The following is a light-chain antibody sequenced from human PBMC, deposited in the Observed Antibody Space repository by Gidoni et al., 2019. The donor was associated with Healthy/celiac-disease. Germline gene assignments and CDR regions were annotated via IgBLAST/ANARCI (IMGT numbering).Light chain of an antibody. J-gene: IGKJ3*01. CDR3: QQRSNWPPFT. CDR2: DAS. CDR1: QSVSSY. V-gene: IGKV3-11*01. Sequence: EIVLTQSPATLSLSPGERATISCRASQSVSSYLAWYQQKPGQAPRLLIYDASNRATGIPARFSGSGSGTDFTLTISSLEPEDFAVYYCQQRSNWPPFTFGPXTNVDIK.